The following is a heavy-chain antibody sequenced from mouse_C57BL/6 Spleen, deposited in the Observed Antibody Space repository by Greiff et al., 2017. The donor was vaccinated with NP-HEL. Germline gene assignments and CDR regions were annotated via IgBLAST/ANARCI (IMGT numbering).Heavy chain of an antibody. Sequence: EVQGVESGGGLVKPGGSLKLSCAASGFTFSDYGMHWVRQAPEKGLEWVAYISSGSSTIYYADTVKGRFTISRDNTKNTLCLQMTSLRSEDTAMYYCARHGYFDVWGTGTTVTVSS. J-gene: IGHJ1*03. CDR2: ISSGSSTI. V-gene: IGHV5-17*01. CDR3: ARHGYFDV. CDR1: GFTFSDYG.